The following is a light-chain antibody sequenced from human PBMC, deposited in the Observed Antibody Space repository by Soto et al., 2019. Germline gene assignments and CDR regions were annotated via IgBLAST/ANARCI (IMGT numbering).Light chain of an antibody. Sequence: EIVLTQSPGTLSLSSGERATLSCRARQSVSSSYLAWYQQKPGQASSLLVYPTSSRDTGIPDRFSGSGSGTDFTLTISRLEPEDFAVYYCQQYGSSSFTFGQGTKLEIK. CDR3: QQYGSSSFT. CDR1: QSVSSSY. V-gene: IGKV3-20*01. CDR2: PTS. J-gene: IGKJ2*01.